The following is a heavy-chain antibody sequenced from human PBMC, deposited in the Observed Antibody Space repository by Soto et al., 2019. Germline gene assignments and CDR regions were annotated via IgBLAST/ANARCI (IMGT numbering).Heavy chain of an antibody. CDR1: GFTFSSYA. V-gene: IGHV3-23*01. CDR2: ISGSGGST. J-gene: IGHJ4*02. D-gene: IGHD5-18*01. Sequence: EVQLLESGGGLVQPGGSLRLSCAASGFTFSSYAMSWVRQAPGKGLEWVSAISGSGGSTYYADSVKGRFTISRDNSKNTLYLQMNGMRAEDTAVYYCARTIYSYGTDYWGQGTLVTVSS. CDR3: ARTIYSYGTDY.